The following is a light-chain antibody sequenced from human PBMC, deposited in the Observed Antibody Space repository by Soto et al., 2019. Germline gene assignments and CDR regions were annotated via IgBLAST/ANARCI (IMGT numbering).Light chain of an antibody. J-gene: IGKJ5*01. CDR1: QSVSSNN. CDR2: GAS. V-gene: IGKV3-20*01. CDR3: QQYDNSIT. Sequence: EIVLTQSPGTLSLSPGETATLSCRASQSVSSNNLAWYHQKPGQTPRLLIYGASRRATGIPDRFSGSGSGTDFTLTISRLEPEDFAVYYCQQYDNSITFGPGTRLE.